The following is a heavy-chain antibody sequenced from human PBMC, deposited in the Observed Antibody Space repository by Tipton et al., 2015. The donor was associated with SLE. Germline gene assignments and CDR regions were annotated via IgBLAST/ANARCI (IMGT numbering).Heavy chain of an antibody. V-gene: IGHV5-51*03. Sequence: VQLVQSGAAVKKPGDSLKISCKGSGYSFGTYWFGWVRQMPGKGLEWMGIIYPGDSDTRYSPSFQGQVTISADKSINTAYLQWGSLKASDTAMFYCASQSHLTTGWPNAFDIWGQGTMVTVSS. CDR3: ASQSHLTTGWPNAFDI. D-gene: IGHD1-1*01. J-gene: IGHJ3*02. CDR2: IYPGDSDT. CDR1: GYSFGTYW.